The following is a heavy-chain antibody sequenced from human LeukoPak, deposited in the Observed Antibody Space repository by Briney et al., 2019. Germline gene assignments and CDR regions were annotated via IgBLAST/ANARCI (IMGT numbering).Heavy chain of an antibody. CDR2: INPNSGGT. V-gene: IGHV1-2*04. CDR3: AREGTAPVHDAFDI. CDR1: GYTFTGYY. Sequence: ASVKVSCKASGYTFTGYYMHWVRQAPGQGLEWMGWINPNSGGTNYAQKFQGWVTMTRDTSISTAYMELSRLRSDDTAVYYCAREGTAPVHDAFDIWGQGTMVTVSS. D-gene: IGHD1-7*01. J-gene: IGHJ3*02.